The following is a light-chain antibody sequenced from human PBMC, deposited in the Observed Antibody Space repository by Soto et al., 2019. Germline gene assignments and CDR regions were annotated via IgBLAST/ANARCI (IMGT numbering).Light chain of an antibody. CDR2: KAS. Sequence: DIQMTQSPSTLSASVGDRVTITCRASQSISYWLAWYQQEPGKAPKLLIYKASSLESGVPSRFSGSGSGTEFTLTISSLQPDDFATYYCQQYNSYWTFGQGTKVDIK. CDR3: QQYNSYWT. CDR1: QSISYW. J-gene: IGKJ1*01. V-gene: IGKV1-5*03.